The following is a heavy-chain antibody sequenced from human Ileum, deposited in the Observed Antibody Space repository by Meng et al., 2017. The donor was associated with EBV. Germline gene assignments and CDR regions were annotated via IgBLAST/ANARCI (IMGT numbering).Heavy chain of an antibody. CDR2: IYYSGTT. J-gene: IGHJ4*02. V-gene: IGHV4-28*01. D-gene: IGHD1-26*01. CDR1: GYSISNTNW. CDR3: ARNSESGSYIDY. Sequence: QVQLQAPGPGLVKPSDPLALTCSVAGYSISNTNWWGWFRQPTGKGLEWIGHIYYSGTTYNNPSLKSRVTMSIDPSKNQFSLKLSSVTAVDTAVYYCARNSESGSYIDYWGLGTLVTVSS.